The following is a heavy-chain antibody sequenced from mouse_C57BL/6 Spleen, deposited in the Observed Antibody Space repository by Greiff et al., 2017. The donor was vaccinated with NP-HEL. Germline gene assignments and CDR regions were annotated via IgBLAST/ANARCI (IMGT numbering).Heavy chain of an antibody. CDR3: ARYPYYGSSYWYFDV. CDR1: GFTFTDYY. D-gene: IGHD1-1*01. CDR2: IRNKANGYTS. Sequence: DVKLVESGGGLVQPGGSLSLSCAASGFTFTDYYMSWVRQPPGKALEWLGFIRNKANGYTSEYSASVKGRFTISRDNAQSILYLQKNALRAEDSATYYGARYPYYGSSYWYFDVWGTGTTVTVSS. J-gene: IGHJ1*03. V-gene: IGHV7-3*01.